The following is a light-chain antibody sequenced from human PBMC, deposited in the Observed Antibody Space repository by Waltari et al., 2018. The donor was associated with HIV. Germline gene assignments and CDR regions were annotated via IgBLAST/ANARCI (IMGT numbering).Light chain of an antibody. CDR2: KDT. Sequence: QTVLTQPHSASVTPGERVAISWSGSSSNIANDQLYWYQQLTGAAPRLLIEKDTQRPSGVPDRFTGSKSGTSASLAISGLRSEDEADYYCVGWDSRLSGYVFATGTKVTVL. V-gene: IGLV1-47*01. CDR1: SSNIANDQ. J-gene: IGLJ1*01. CDR3: VGWDSRLSGYV.